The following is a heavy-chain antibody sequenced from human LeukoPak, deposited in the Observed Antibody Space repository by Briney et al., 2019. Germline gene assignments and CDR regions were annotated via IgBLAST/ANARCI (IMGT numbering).Heavy chain of an antibody. Sequence: PSETLSLTCTVSGGSISSYYWSWIRQPPGKGLEWIGYIYYSGSTNYSPSLKSRLTISVDTSKNQFSLKLSSATAADTAVYYCARTYGSSGLGYFDLWGRGTLVTVSP. J-gene: IGHJ2*01. D-gene: IGHD6-13*01. V-gene: IGHV4-59*01. CDR1: GGSISSYY. CDR3: ARTYGSSGLGYFDL. CDR2: IYYSGST.